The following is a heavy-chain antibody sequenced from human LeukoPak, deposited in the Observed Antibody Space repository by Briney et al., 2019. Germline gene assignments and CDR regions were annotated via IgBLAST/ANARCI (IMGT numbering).Heavy chain of an antibody. CDR3: ARDTRMSSGYHYFDL. V-gene: IGHV4-30-4*01. D-gene: IGHD3-22*01. CDR1: GDSISSGDYY. Sequence: SQTLSLTCSVSGDSISSGDYYWSWVRQPPGKTLECIRYIYYSGSTYSNPSLRSRVTISVDTPNKQFSLKLSSVTAADTAVYYCARDTRMSSGYHYFDLWGQGTLVTVSS. CDR2: IYYSGST. J-gene: IGHJ4*02.